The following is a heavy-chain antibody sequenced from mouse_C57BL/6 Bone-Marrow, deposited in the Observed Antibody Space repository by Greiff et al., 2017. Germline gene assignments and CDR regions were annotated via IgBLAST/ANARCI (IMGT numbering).Heavy chain of an antibody. V-gene: IGHV5-6*02. CDR2: ISSGGSYT. D-gene: IGHD4-1*01. J-gene: IGHJ2*01. Sequence: DVKLVESGGDLVKPGGSLKLSCAASGFTFSSYGMSWVRQTPDKRLEWVATISSGGSYTYYPDSVKGRFTISRDNAKNTLYLQMSSLKSEDPAMYYCARQGTGTDYWGQGTTLTVSS. CDR3: ARQGTGTDY. CDR1: GFTFSSYG.